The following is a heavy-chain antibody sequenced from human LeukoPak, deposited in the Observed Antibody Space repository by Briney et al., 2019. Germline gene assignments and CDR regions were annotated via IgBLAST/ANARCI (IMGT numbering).Heavy chain of an antibody. V-gene: IGHV3-30*04. CDR2: ISYDGSNK. D-gene: IGHD2-2*01. CDR3: ARVGKQYQLPTDY. Sequence: GGSLRLSCAASGFTFSSYAMHWVRQAPGKGLEWVAVISYDGSNKYYADSVKGRFTISRDNSKNTLYLRMNSLRAEDTAVYYCARVGKQYQLPTDYWGQGTLVTVSS. CDR1: GFTFSSYA. J-gene: IGHJ4*02.